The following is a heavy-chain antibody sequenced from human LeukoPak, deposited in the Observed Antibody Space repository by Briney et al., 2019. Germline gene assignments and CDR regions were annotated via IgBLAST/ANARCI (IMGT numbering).Heavy chain of an antibody. D-gene: IGHD6-19*01. J-gene: IGHJ4*02. Sequence: ASVKVSCKASRYTLTGYYLHWVRQAPGQGLEWMGWINPNTGATHSAQKFQGRITMTRDTSISTAYMDLSRLRSDDTAVYYCARDRVGSGWPRPYYFEVWGQGTLVTVSS. CDR1: RYTLTGYY. V-gene: IGHV1-2*02. CDR3: ARDRVGSGWPRPYYFEV. CDR2: INPNTGAT.